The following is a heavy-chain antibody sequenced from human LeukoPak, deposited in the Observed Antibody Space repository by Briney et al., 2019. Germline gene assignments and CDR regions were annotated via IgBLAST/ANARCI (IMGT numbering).Heavy chain of an antibody. Sequence: SETLSLICTVSGASISSYYWSWIRQPPGKGLEWIGDIYYSGSIKYNPSLKSRVTMSVDTSKNQFSLKLSSVTAADTAIYYCARENPSGYYNRPIDYWGQGTLVAVSS. V-gene: IGHV4-59*01. D-gene: IGHD3-22*01. CDR2: IYYSGSI. CDR3: ARENPSGYYNRPIDY. CDR1: GASISSYY. J-gene: IGHJ4*02.